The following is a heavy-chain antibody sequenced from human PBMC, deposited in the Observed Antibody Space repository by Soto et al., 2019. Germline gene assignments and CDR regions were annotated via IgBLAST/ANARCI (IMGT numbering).Heavy chain of an antibody. CDR1: GFTFSSYT. J-gene: IGHJ4*02. CDR3: ARVPDSSAYYYYFDY. CDR2: ISSGSSLL. D-gene: IGHD3-22*01. V-gene: IGHV3-21*01. Sequence: VVSLRLSCAASGFTFSSYTMHWVRQAPGKGLEWVSSISSGSSLLYYADSVRGRFTISRDNAKNSLYLQMNSLRADDTAVYYCARVPDSSAYYYYFDYWGQGTLVTVSS.